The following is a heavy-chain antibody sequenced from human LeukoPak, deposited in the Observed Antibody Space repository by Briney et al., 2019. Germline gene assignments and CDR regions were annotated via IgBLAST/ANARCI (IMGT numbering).Heavy chain of an antibody. CDR1: GFTFSSYE. V-gene: IGHV3-48*03. CDR2: ISSSGSTI. CDR3: ARDWGNYGGNSGFDY. J-gene: IGHJ4*02. Sequence: GGSLRLSCAASGFTFSSYEMNWVRQAPGKGLEWVSYISSSGSTIYYADSVKGRFTISRDNAKNSLYLQMNSLRAEDTAVYYCARDWGNYGGNSGFDYWGQGTLVTVSS. D-gene: IGHD4-23*01.